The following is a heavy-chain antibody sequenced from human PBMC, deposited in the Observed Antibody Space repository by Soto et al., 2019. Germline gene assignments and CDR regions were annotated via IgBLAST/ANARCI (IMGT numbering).Heavy chain of an antibody. CDR3: ARPTWGYCSGGSCYSGSYYYGMDV. Sequence: ASVKVSCKASGGTFSSYAISWVRQAPGQGLEWMGGIIPIFGTANYAQKFQGRVTITADESTSTAYMELSSLRSEDTAVYYCARPTWGYCSGGSCYSGSYYYGMDVWGQGTTVTVSS. J-gene: IGHJ6*02. CDR1: GGTFSSYA. CDR2: IIPIFGTA. D-gene: IGHD2-15*01. V-gene: IGHV1-69*13.